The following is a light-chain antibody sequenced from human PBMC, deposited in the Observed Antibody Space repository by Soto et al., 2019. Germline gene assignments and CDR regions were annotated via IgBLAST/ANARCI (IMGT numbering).Light chain of an antibody. V-gene: IGLV2-23*02. Sequence: QPALTQPASVSGSPGQSITISCTGTSSDVGSFNLVSWYQQHPGTAPKLMIYEVSERPSGVSNRFSGSKSVNTASLTISGLQAEDEADYYCCSYAGSSTFVFGTGTKLTVL. CDR2: EVS. CDR3: CSYAGSSTFV. CDR1: SSDVGSFNL. J-gene: IGLJ1*01.